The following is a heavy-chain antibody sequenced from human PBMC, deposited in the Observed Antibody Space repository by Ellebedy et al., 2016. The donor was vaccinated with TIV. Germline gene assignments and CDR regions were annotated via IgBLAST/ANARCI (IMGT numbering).Heavy chain of an antibody. CDR1: GGSISSSSFY. CDR2: IYYSGGT. D-gene: IGHD1-26*01. CDR3: ARVRLGPNLYYYYGMDV. J-gene: IGHJ6*02. Sequence: MPSETLSLTCTVSGGSISSSSFYWGWIRQPPGKGLEWIGSIYYSGGTYYSPSLKSRVTISVDTSKNQFSLKLSSVTAADTAVYYCARVRLGPNLYYYYGMDVWGQGTTVTVSS. V-gene: IGHV4-39*02.